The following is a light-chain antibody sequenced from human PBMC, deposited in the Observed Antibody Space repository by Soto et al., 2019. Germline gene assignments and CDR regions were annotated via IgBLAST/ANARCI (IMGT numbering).Light chain of an antibody. CDR1: SSNIGAPYG. CDR2: GNN. Sequence: QSVLTQPPSVSGAPGRRVTISCTGSSSNIGAPYGVHWYQQLPGTAPKLLIYGNNNRPSGVPDRFSGSQSGTSASLAITGLQAEDEADYYCQSYDSSLTALVFGGGTQLTV. CDR3: QSYDSSLTALV. J-gene: IGLJ2*01. V-gene: IGLV1-40*01.